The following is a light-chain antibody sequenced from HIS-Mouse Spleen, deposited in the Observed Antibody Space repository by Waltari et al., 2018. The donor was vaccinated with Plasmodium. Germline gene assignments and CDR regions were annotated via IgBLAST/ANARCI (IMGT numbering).Light chain of an antibody. CDR2: GAS. J-gene: IGKJ1*01. CDR1: QWARSN. V-gene: IGKV3-15*01. CDR3: QQYNNWPRGT. Sequence: EIVLTQSPATLSVSPGERATIPCRASQWARSNLAWYQQKPGQAPRLLIYGASTRATGIPARVSGSGSGTEFTLTISSMQSEDFAVYYCQQYNNWPRGTFGQGTKVEIK.